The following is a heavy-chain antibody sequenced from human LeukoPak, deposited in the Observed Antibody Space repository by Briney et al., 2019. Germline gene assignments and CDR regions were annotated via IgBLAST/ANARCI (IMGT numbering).Heavy chain of an antibody. CDR2: IYPGDSDT. CDR1: GYSFTNYW. Sequence: GESLKISCKGSGYSFTNYWIGWVRQMPGKGLEWMGIIYPGDSDTRYSPSFQGQVTISADKSLSTAYLQWSSLKASDTAMYYCARALEGSILATGLDPWGQGTLVTVSS. V-gene: IGHV5-51*01. CDR3: ARALEGSILATGLDP. D-gene: IGHD1-1*01. J-gene: IGHJ5*02.